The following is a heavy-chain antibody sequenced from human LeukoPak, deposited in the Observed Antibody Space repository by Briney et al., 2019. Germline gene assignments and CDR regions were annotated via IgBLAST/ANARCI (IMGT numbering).Heavy chain of an antibody. D-gene: IGHD6-13*01. Sequence: SETLSLTCTVSGGSISSHYWSWIRQPPGKGLEWIGYIYYSGSTNYNPSLKSRVNISVDTSKNQFSLKLSSVTAADTAVYYCARGGLGSCWSNGFDPWGQGTLVTVSS. J-gene: IGHJ5*02. CDR3: ARGGLGSCWSNGFDP. CDR1: GGSISSHY. V-gene: IGHV4-59*11. CDR2: IYYSGST.